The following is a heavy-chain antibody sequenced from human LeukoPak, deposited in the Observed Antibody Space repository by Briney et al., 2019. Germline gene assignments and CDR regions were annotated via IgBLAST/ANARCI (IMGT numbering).Heavy chain of an antibody. Sequence: GGSLRLSCTASGFNFNIYRMNWVRQAPGKGLEWVSCIRGDGTDINYADSVKGRFTISRDNAENSVYLQMNNLRDEDTAVYYCARDQGHYYYYMDVWGKGTTVTVSS. CDR2: IRGDGTDI. V-gene: IGHV3-48*02. CDR3: ARDQGHYYYYMDV. J-gene: IGHJ6*03. CDR1: GFNFNIYR.